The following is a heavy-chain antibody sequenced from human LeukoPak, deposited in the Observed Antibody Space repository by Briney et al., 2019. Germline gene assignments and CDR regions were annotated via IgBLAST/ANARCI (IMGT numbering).Heavy chain of an antibody. J-gene: IGHJ4*02. CDR3: ARGIYDSSPYFDY. CDR2: IYYSGST. CDR1: GGSISSYY. V-gene: IGHV4-59*01. Sequence: SETLSLTCTVSGGSISSYYWSWIRQPPGKGLEWIGYIYYSGSTNYNPSLKSRVTISVDTSKNQFSLKLSSVTAADTAVYYCARGIYDSSPYFDYWGQGTLVTVSS. D-gene: IGHD3-22*01.